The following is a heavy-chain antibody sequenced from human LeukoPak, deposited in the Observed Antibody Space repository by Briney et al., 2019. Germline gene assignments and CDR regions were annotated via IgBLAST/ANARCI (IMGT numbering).Heavy chain of an antibody. CDR2: IYYSGST. V-gene: IGHV4-39*07. Sequence: SETLSLTCTVSGGSISSSSYYWGWIRQPPGKGLEWIGGIYYSGSTYYNPSLKSRVTISVDTSKNQFSLKLSSVTAADTAVYYCARGQGDFWSGYTDYYYYYMDVWGKGTTVTVSS. D-gene: IGHD3-3*01. CDR1: GGSISSSSYY. CDR3: ARGQGDFWSGYTDYYYYYMDV. J-gene: IGHJ6*03.